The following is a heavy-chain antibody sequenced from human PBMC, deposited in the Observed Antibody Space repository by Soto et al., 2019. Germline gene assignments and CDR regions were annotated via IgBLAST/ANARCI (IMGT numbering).Heavy chain of an antibody. Sequence: GGSPRLSCTASGFTFGDYAMSWVRQAPGKGLEWVGFIRSKAYGGTTEYAASVKGRFTISRDDSKSIAYLQMNSLKTEDTAVYYCTSQRNIVVVPAAIRAFDIWGQGTMVTVSS. J-gene: IGHJ3*02. V-gene: IGHV3-49*04. CDR3: TSQRNIVVVPAAIRAFDI. CDR1: GFTFGDYA. D-gene: IGHD2-2*02. CDR2: IRSKAYGGTT.